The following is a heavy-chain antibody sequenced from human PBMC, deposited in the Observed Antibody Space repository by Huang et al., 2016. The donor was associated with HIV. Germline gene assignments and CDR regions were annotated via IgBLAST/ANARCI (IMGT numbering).Heavy chain of an antibody. CDR2: INDNGDT. Sequence: QVQLQQWGAGLLKPSETLSLTCAVYGWSVSGHYWSWIRQPPGKGLEWIAEINDNGDTNYNPSLKSRVTISVHTSRNQFSLKLNSVTAADAAVYYCARASWYEPRSWYFGLWGRGTLVTVSS. CDR3: ARASWYEPRSWYFGL. CDR1: GWSVSGHY. V-gene: IGHV4-34*01. J-gene: IGHJ2*01. D-gene: IGHD6-13*01.